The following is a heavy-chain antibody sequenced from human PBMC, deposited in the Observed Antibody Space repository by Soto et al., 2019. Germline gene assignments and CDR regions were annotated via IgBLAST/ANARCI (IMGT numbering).Heavy chain of an antibody. Sequence: QVQLVQSGAEVKKPGASVKVSCKASGYTFISYTMHWVRQAPGQRLEWMGWINAGNGNTKYSQKFQGGVTLTRDTTASTAYMELSSLRSEDTAVYYCARVQGTSNAFDIWGQGTMVTVSS. J-gene: IGHJ3*02. CDR2: INAGNGNT. V-gene: IGHV1-3*01. CDR3: ARVQGTSNAFDI. CDR1: GYTFISYT.